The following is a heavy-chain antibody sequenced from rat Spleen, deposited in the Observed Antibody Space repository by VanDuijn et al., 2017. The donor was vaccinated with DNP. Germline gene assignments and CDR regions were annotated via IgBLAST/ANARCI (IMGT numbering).Heavy chain of an antibody. CDR1: GYSITSNY. J-gene: IGHJ1*01. D-gene: IGHD1-1*01. CDR2: ISYSGST. V-gene: IGHV3-1*01. Sequence: EVQLQESGPGLVKPSQSLSLTCSVTGYSITSNYWGWIRKFPGNKMEWMGYISYSGSTGYNPSLKSRISITRDTSKNQFFLQLNSVTTEDTATYYCARYSGYYWYLDFWGPGTMVTVSS. CDR3: ARYSGYYWYLDF.